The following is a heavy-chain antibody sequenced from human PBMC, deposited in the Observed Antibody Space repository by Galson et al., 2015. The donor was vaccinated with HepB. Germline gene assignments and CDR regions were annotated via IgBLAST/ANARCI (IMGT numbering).Heavy chain of an antibody. CDR1: GFTFRNYA. D-gene: IGHD6-19*01. Sequence: SLRLSCAASGFTFRNYAMSWVRQAPGKGLEWVSAITPSGDNTYSADSVKGRFTISRDNSKNTLFLQKTGLTADDTAIYYCARVNPEYTSGWYCQALYYFDSWGQGTLVAVSS. CDR2: ITPSGDNT. V-gene: IGHV3-23*01. CDR3: ARVNPEYTSGWYCQALYYFDS. J-gene: IGHJ4*02.